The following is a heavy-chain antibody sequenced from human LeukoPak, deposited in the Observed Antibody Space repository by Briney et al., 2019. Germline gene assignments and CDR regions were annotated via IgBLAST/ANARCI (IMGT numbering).Heavy chain of an antibody. D-gene: IGHD3-22*01. J-gene: IGHJ4*02. CDR3: AKDLSGMIVVAMN. CDR2: IDKTYNHI. V-gene: IGHV3-21*04. Sequence: GGSLRLSCAASGFTFSSYTMNWVRQAPGKGLEWVSSIDKTYNHIDYADSLKGRFTISRDNAKNSLYLQMNSLRAEDTALYYCAKDLSGMIVVAMNWGQGTLVTVSS. CDR1: GFTFSSYT.